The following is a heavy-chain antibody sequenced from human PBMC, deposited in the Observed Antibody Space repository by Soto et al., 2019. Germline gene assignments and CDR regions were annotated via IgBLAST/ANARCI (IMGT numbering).Heavy chain of an antibody. J-gene: IGHJ6*02. D-gene: IGHD3-10*01. CDR3: AREGSGSYYTLWYYYYGMDV. CDR1: GFHFSRYD. Sequence: GGSLSLSCAASGFHFSRYDMHWVRQPTGKSLEWVSDFGTAGDTYYPGSVRGRFTISRENAKNSLYLQMNGLRAGDTAVYYCAREGSGSYYTLWYYYYGMDVWGQGTTVTSP. CDR2: FGTAGDT. V-gene: IGHV3-13*01.